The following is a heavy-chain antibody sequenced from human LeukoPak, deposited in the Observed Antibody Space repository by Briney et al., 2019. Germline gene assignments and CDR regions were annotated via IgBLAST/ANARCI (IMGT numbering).Heavy chain of an antibody. CDR1: GGSIRSYY. D-gene: IGHD4-11*01. CDR2: IYYSGST. Sequence: PSETLSLTRTASGGSIRSYYRSWIRQPPGKGLERIAYIYYSGSTKYNPSLTSRVTISVHTSKNQFPLKLNSVTAADTAVYYCASQGPLTTAVTTRTNPFDYWGQGTLVTVSS. CDR3: ASQGPLTTAVTTRTNPFDY. V-gene: IGHV4-59*08. J-gene: IGHJ4*02.